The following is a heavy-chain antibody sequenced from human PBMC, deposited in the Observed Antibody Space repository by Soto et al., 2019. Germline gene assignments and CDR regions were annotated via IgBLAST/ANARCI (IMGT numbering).Heavy chain of an antibody. V-gene: IGHV4-39*01. CDR1: GGSMGSSSYY. J-gene: IGHJ6*02. CDR3: ARRSGMDV. CDR2: MDYSGRA. Sequence: SETLSLTCSVFGGSMGSSSYYWAWIRQPLGKGLEWIGGMDYSGRAYYNSSLKSRVIISVDTSKNKFSLKLNSVTAADTAVYYCARRSGMDVWGQGTTVTVSS.